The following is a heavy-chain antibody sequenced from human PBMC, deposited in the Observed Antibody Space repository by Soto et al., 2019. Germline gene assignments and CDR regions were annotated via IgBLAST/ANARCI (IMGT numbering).Heavy chain of an antibody. J-gene: IGHJ4*02. D-gene: IGHD1-7*01. CDR1: GGSISSSSYY. CDR3: AKQGSSEDNTATIDY. V-gene: IGHV4-39*01. CDR2: IYYSGST. Sequence: ETLSLTCTVSGGSISSSSYYWGWIRQPPGKGLEWIGSIYYSGSTYYNPSLKSRVTISVDTSKNQFSLKLSSVTAADTAVYSCAKQGSSEDNTATIDYWGQGTLVTVSS.